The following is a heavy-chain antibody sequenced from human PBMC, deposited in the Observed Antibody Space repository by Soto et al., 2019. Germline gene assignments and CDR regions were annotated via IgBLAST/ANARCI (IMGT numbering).Heavy chain of an antibody. D-gene: IGHD5-12*01. CDR2: IFPGDSDT. CDR3: ARQSGMDV. CDR1: GCNLTGYF. V-gene: IGHV5-51*01. Sequence: GEALNLSCKSSGCNLTGYFSGWVRQMPGKGLEWVGIIFPGDSDTKYSPSFQGQVIISADKSIRTAYLQWSSLKASDTAIYYCARQSGMDVWGQGTKVTVSS. J-gene: IGHJ6*02.